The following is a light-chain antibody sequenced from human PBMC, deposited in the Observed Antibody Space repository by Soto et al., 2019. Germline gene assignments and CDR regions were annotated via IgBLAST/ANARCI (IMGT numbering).Light chain of an antibody. CDR1: QDIKSY. J-gene: IGKJ5*01. Sequence: DIQLTQSPSFLSASVGDRVTIACRAGQDIKSYLAWYQQKPGKAPKLLIYPASTLQSGVPSRFSGSGSGTEFTLTISSLQPEDFATYHCQQVNVYPITFGQGTRLEIK. CDR3: QQVNVYPIT. V-gene: IGKV1-9*01. CDR2: PAS.